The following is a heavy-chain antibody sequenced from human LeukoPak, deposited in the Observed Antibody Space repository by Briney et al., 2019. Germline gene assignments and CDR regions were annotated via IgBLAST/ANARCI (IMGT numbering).Heavy chain of an antibody. J-gene: IGHJ4*02. CDR3: ARGGGWRTTFDY. CDR1: GFTFNRYW. CDR2: IKQDGSEK. V-gene: IGHV3-7*01. Sequence: GGSLRLSCAASGFTFNRYWMSWVRQAPGKGLEWVANIKQDGSEKYYVDSVKGRFTISRDNAKNSLYLQMNSLRAEDTAVYYCARGGGWRTTFDYWGQGTLVTVSS. D-gene: IGHD6-19*01.